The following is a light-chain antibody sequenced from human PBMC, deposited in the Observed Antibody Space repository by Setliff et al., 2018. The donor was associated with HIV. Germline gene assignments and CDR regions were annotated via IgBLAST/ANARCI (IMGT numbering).Light chain of an antibody. J-gene: IGLJ1*01. Sequence: QSVLTQPASVSGSPGQSITISCAGTSSDVGGYRLVSWYQQHPGKAPKLIISEVNKRPSGVSNRFSGSKSGNTASLTISGLQAEDEADYYCSSYGNSPYVFGTGTKVTVL. CDR1: SSDVGGYRL. CDR2: EVN. V-gene: IGLV2-14*02. CDR3: SSYGNSPYV.